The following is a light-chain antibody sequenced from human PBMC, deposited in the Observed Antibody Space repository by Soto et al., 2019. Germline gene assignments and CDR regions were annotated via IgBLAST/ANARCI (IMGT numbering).Light chain of an antibody. CDR3: QQYGSSPPLS. CDR2: GAS. Sequence: TLSLSPGERATLSCRASQSVSSSYLAWYQQKPGQAPRLLIYGASSRATGIPDRFSGSGSGTDFTLTISRLEPEDFAVYYCQQYGSSPPLSFGGGTKVDI. CDR1: QSVSSSY. V-gene: IGKV3-20*01. J-gene: IGKJ4*01.